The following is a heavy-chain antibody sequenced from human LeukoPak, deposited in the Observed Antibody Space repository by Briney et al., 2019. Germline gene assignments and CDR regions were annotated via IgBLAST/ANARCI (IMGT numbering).Heavy chain of an antibody. Sequence: GGSLRLSCAASGFIFSSYSMNWVRQAPGKGLEWVSYISSSSSTMYYADSVKGRFTISRDNAKNSLYLQMNSLRAEDTAVYYCARALKGLRRRIGGTTTFEYYYYMDVWGKGTTVTISS. D-gene: IGHD1-26*01. CDR3: ARALKGLRRRIGGTTTFEYYYYMDV. V-gene: IGHV3-48*01. J-gene: IGHJ6*03. CDR2: ISSSSSTM. CDR1: GFIFSSYS.